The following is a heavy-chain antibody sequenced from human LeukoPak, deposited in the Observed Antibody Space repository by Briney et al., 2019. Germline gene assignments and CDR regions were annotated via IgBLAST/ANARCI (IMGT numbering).Heavy chain of an antibody. CDR2: MSWNSGTI. CDR3: ARRGYHDYSGFDY. CDR1: GFTFDDYA. D-gene: IGHD3-16*01. V-gene: IGHV3-9*01. Sequence: HPGGSLRLSCAASGFTFDDYAMHWVRQAPGKGLEWVSGMSWNSGTIYYADSVKGRLIISRDAAKNSLYLQMHSLRAEDTALYYCARRGYHDYSGFDYWGQGTLVTVSS. J-gene: IGHJ4*02.